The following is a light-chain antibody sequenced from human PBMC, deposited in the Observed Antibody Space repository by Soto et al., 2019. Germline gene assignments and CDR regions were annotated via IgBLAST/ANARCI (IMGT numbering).Light chain of an antibody. CDR2: KAP. V-gene: IGKV1-5*03. J-gene: IGKJ1*01. CDR3: QQYNSYWT. Sequence: DIQMTQSPSTLSASVGDRVTITCRASQSISSWLAWYQQKPGKAPKLLIYKAPSLESGVPSRFNRSGSWTEFTLTISSLQPDDFETYYCQQYNSYWTFGQGTKVEIK. CDR1: QSISSW.